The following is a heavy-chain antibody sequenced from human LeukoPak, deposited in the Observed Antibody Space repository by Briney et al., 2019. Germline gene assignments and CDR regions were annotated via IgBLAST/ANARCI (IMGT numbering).Heavy chain of an antibody. Sequence: SETLSLTCTVSGGSISSGGYYWSWIRQHPGKGLEWIGYIYYSGSTYYNPSLKSRVTISVGTSKNQFSLKLSSVTAADTAVYYCARLAYDFWSGYYTNWFDPWGQGTLVTVSS. CDR1: GGSISSGGYY. J-gene: IGHJ5*02. CDR2: IYYSGST. D-gene: IGHD3-3*01. V-gene: IGHV4-31*03. CDR3: ARLAYDFWSGYYTNWFDP.